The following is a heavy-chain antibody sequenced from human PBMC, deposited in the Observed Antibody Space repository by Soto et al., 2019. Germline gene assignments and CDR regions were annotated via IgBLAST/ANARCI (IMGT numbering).Heavy chain of an antibody. CDR3: AKATGYCSGGSCYTSFDY. V-gene: IGHV3-9*01. J-gene: IGHJ4*02. D-gene: IGHD2-15*01. Sequence: GGSLRLSCAASGFTFDDYAMHWVRQAPGKGLEWVSGISWNSGSIGYADSVKGRFTISRDNAKNSLYLQMNSLRAEDTALYYCAKATGYCSGGSCYTSFDYWGQGTLVTVSS. CDR2: ISWNSGSI. CDR1: GFTFDDYA.